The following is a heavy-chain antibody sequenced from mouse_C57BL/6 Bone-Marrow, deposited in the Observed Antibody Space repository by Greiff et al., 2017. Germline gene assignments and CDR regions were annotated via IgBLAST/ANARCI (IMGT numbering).Heavy chain of an antibody. V-gene: IGHV5-9-1*02. Sequence: EVKLMESGEGLVKPGGSLKLSCAASGFTFSSYAMSWVRQTPEKRLEWVAYISSGGDYIYYADTVKGRFTISRDNARNTLYLQMSSLKSEDTAMYDCTRGDDGYYGNYWGQGTSVTVSS. CDR3: TRGDDGYYGNY. J-gene: IGHJ4*01. D-gene: IGHD2-3*01. CDR2: ISSGGDYI. CDR1: GFTFSSYA.